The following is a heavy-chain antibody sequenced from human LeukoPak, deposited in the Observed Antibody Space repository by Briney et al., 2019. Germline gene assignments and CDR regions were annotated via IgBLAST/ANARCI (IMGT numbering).Heavy chain of an antibody. J-gene: IGHJ5*02. D-gene: IGHD2-15*01. CDR1: GYTFTGYY. V-gene: IGHV1-2*02. CDR2: INPNSGGT. Sequence: ASVKVSCKASGYTFTGYYKHWVRQAPGQGLEWMGWINPNSGGTNYAQKFQGRVTMTRDTSISTAYMELSRPRSDDTAVYYCARSRFQLRLKAWFDPWGQGTLVTVSS. CDR3: ARSRFQLRLKAWFDP.